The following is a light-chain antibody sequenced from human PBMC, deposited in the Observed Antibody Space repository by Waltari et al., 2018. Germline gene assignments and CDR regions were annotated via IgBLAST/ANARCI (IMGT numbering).Light chain of an antibody. J-gene: IGLJ2*01. Sequence: SYVVTQSPSVSVAPGATARITCGGANIGSKSVHWYQQRPGQAPVLVISYDSDRPSGIPERFSGSNSGNTATLTISWVEAEDEADYYCLVWHSTIDHQGVFGGGTKLTVL. CDR2: YDS. CDR1: NIGSKS. CDR3: LVWHSTIDHQGV. V-gene: IGLV3-21*04.